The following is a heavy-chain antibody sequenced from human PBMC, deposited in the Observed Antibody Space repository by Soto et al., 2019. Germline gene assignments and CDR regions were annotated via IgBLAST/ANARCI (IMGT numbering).Heavy chain of an antibody. CDR1: GFTFSNAW. CDR2: IKSKTDGGTT. CDR3: TTDQLGSNHYYHGMAV. V-gene: IGHV3-15*01. D-gene: IGHD1-1*01. J-gene: IGHJ6*02. Sequence: PVWSLRLSCAASGFTFSNAWMSWVRQAPGKGLEWVGRIKSKTDGGTTDYAAPVKGRFTISRDDSKNTLYLQMNSLKTEDTAVYYCTTDQLGSNHYYHGMAVCRQGTTVTVSS.